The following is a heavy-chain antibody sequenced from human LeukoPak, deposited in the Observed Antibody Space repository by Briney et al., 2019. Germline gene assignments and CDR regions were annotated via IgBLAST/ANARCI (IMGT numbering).Heavy chain of an antibody. Sequence: ASVKVSCKASGYTFTSYGISWVRQAPGQGLEWMGWISAYNGNTNYAQKLQGRVTMTTDTSTSTAYMELRSLRSDDTAVYYCARVLGYCSGGSCYSFSYWGQGTLVTVSS. CDR2: ISAYNGNT. D-gene: IGHD2-15*01. CDR3: ARVLGYCSGGSCYSFSY. J-gene: IGHJ4*02. CDR1: GYTFTSYG. V-gene: IGHV1-18*04.